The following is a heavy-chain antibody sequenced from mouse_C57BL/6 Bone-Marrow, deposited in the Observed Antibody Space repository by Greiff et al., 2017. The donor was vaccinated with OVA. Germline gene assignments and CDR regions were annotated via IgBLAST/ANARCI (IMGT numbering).Heavy chain of an antibody. D-gene: IGHD1-1*01. CDR2: INPNYGTT. J-gene: IGHJ1*03. Sequence: EVQLPQSGPELVKPGASVKISCTASGYSFPDYNMNWVKQSNGKSLEWIGVINPNYGTTSYNQKFKGKATLTVDQSSSTAYMQLNSLTSEDSAVYYCAFYYGSSYRYFDVWGTGTTVTVSS. CDR1: GYSFPDYN. V-gene: IGHV1-39*01. CDR3: AFYYGSSYRYFDV.